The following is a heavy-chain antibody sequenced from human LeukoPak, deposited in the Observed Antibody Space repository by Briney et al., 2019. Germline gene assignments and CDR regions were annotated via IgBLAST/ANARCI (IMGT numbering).Heavy chain of an antibody. CDR2: IIPTLGIA. D-gene: IGHD3-3*01. J-gene: IGHJ4*02. CDR1: GGTFSSYA. V-gene: IGHV1-69*04. CDR3: ARDWSRTIGLQNDY. Sequence: ASVKVSCKASGGTFSSYAISWVRQAPGQGLEWMGRIIPTLGIANYAQKFQGRVTITADKSTSTAYMELSSLRSEDTAVYYCARDWSRTIGLQNDYWGQGTLVTVSS.